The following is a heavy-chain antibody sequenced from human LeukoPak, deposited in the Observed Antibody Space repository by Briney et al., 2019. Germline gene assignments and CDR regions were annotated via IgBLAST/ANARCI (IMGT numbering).Heavy chain of an antibody. CDR1: GFTFSSYA. J-gene: IGHJ6*02. CDR3: AKDPIAAGQYYYYGMDV. CDR2: ISGSGGST. Sequence: PGGSLRLSCAASGFTFSSYAMSWVRQAPGKGLEWVSAISGSGGSTYYADSVKGPFTIPRDNSKNTLYLQMNSLRAEDTAVYYCAKDPIAAGQYYYYGMDVWGQGTTVTVSS. V-gene: IGHV3-23*01. D-gene: IGHD6-25*01.